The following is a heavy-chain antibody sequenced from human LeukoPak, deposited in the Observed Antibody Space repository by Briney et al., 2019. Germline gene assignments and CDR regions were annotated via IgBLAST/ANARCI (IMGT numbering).Heavy chain of an antibody. J-gene: IGHJ6*02. CDR1: GGTFSSYA. CDR2: IIPILGIA. CDR3: ASLYYYGSGSYYGMDV. Sequence: ASVKVSCKASGGTFSSYAISWVRQAPGQGLEWMGRIIPILGIANYAQKFQGRVTITADKSTSTAYMELSSLRSEDTAVYYCASLYYYGSGSYYGMDVWGQGTTVTVSS. V-gene: IGHV1-69*04. D-gene: IGHD3-10*01.